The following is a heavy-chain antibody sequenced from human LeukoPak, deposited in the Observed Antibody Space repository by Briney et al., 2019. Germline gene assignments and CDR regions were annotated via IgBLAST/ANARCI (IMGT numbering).Heavy chain of an antibody. D-gene: IGHD1-26*01. CDR3: VRSSRAVGTKRDH. Sequence: PGGSLRLSCTTSGFIFTNFAMEWVRQAPGKGLEWVAAISYDGRNEYYADSVKGRFIVSRDSSKNRVYLQMNSLRYNDTAMYYCVRSSRAVGTKRDHWGQGTLVTVSS. CDR1: GFIFTNFA. V-gene: IGHV3-30*04. CDR2: ISYDGRNE. J-gene: IGHJ4*02.